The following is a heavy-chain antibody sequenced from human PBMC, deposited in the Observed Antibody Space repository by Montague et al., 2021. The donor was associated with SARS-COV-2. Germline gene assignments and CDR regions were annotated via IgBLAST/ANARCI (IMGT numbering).Heavy chain of an antibody. J-gene: IGHJ3*02. V-gene: IGHV4-59*01. CDR3: VRDHPYGGPRGAYDI. Sequence: SETLSLTCTVSGGSITGYYWSWLRRSPGKGLEWIAYIYDGGAVNYNRSLGSRVTISTDTSKNQLSLKVNSVTAADTAVYYCVRDHPYGGPRGAYDIWGQGTVVTVSS. CDR2: IYDGGAV. CDR1: GGSITGYY. D-gene: IGHD4-23*01.